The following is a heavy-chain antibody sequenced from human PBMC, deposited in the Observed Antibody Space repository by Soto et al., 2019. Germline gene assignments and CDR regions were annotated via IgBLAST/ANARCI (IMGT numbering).Heavy chain of an antibody. CDR1: GFTFSTYS. CDR3: ARDVRLPDY. Sequence: EVQLVESGGGLVPPGVSLRLSCAASGFTFSTYSMNWVRQAPGKGLEWVSFISSTGETTYYADSVKGRLTISRDNAKKSLFLQMNSLTAEDTAVYYCARDVRLPDYWGQGTLVTVSS. CDR2: ISSTGETT. V-gene: IGHV3-48*01. J-gene: IGHJ4*02. D-gene: IGHD3-10*02.